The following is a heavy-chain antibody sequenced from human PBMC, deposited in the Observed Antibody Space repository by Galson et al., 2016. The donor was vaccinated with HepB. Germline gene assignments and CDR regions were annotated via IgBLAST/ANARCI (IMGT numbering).Heavy chain of an antibody. CDR1: GFTFSAYG. Sequence: SLRLSCAASGFTFSAYGMYWVRQAPGKGLEWVAVISSDGSSKYYGDSAKGRFTITRDNVEDTLYLQMNSLSAEDTALYYCANDKYTGNYMTTFDVWGQGTIVTVS. D-gene: IGHD1-26*01. J-gene: IGHJ3*01. V-gene: IGHV3-30*18. CDR3: ANDKYTGNYMTTFDV. CDR2: ISSDGSSK.